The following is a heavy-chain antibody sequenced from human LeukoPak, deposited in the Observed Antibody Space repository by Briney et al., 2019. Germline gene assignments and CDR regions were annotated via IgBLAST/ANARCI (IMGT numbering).Heavy chain of an antibody. CDR1: GDSVSSDSAA. D-gene: IGHD5-18*01. Sequence: SQTLSLTCAISGDSVSSDSAAWNWIRQSPSRGLEWLGRTYYRSKWYNDYAVSVKSRITINPDTSKNQFSLQLNSVTPEDTAVYYCARELWSRMSYYYGMDVWGKGTTVTVSS. CDR3: ARELWSRMSYYYGMDV. CDR2: TYYRSKWYN. J-gene: IGHJ6*04. V-gene: IGHV6-1*01.